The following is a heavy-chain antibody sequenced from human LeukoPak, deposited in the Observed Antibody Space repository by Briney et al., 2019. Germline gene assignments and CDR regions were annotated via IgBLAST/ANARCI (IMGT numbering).Heavy chain of an antibody. D-gene: IGHD3-10*01. CDR1: GASISRHY. Sequence: SETLSLTCTVSGASISRHYGSWLRQSADLGLEWLGYISTTGSPTYNPSLEGRVTMSEDTSQNQLSLTLSSVTAADTAVYFCARQDGLWVGDLGGWFDFWGQGIQVTVSS. CDR3: ARQDGLWVGDLGGWFDF. CDR2: ISTTGSP. J-gene: IGHJ5*01. V-gene: IGHV4-4*09.